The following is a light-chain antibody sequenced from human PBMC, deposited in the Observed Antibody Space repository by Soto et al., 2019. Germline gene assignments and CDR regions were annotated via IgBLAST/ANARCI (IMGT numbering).Light chain of an antibody. CDR3: QQYGSSPVT. J-gene: IGKJ1*01. CDR2: GAS. Sequence: EILLTQTPGTLSLSRGERATLXXRASQSVSSSYLAWYQQKPGQAPRLXIYGASSRATGIPDRFSGSGSGTDFTLTISRLEPEDFAVYYCQQYGSSPVTFGQGTKVEI. V-gene: IGKV3-20*01. CDR1: QSVSSSY.